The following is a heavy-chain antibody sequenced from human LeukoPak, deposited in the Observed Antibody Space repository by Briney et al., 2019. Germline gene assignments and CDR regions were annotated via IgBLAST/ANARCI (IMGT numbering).Heavy chain of an antibody. D-gene: IGHD1-1*01. J-gene: IGHJ4*02. CDR2: ISGSGGST. V-gene: IGHV3-23*01. CDR1: GFTVSSNY. CDR3: AKDRMSGTGFDY. Sequence: GGSLRLSCAASGFTVSSNYMNWVRQAPGKGLEWVSAISGSGGSTYYADSVKGRFTISRDNSKNTLYLQMNSLRAEDTAVYYCAKDRMSGTGFDYWGQGTLVTVSS.